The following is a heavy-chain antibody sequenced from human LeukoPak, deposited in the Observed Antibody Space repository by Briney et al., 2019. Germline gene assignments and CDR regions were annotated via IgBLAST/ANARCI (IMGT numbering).Heavy chain of an antibody. Sequence: AETLSLPCTASGGSISSYYLSWIRQAPGKGLEWVGFIYYSGSKIYYNPSLKSRVTMSGDTSKNQFSLLLNSLSAAATAVYFFARYCPGNNTSTYLDYWGQGTLVTVYS. CDR1: GGSISSYY. D-gene: IGHD1/OR15-1a*01. CDR2: IYYSGSKI. CDR3: ARYCPGNNTSTYLDY. V-gene: IGHV4-59*12. J-gene: IGHJ4*02.